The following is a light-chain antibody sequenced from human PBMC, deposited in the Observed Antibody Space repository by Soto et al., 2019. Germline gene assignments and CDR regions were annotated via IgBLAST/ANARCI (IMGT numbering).Light chain of an antibody. V-gene: IGKV3-20*01. Sequence: EIVLTQSPGTLSLSPGERATLSCRASQSVSRRYFAWYQQKPGQAPRLLLYGASNRATGIPDRFSGSWSGTYFTITISRLEPEDFAVYYCQQSDNSPRTFGQGTIVEI. CDR3: QQSDNSPRT. J-gene: IGKJ1*01. CDR1: QSVSRRY. CDR2: GAS.